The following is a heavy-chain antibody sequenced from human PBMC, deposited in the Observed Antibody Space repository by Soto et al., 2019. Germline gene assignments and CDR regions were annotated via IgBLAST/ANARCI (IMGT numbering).Heavy chain of an antibody. Sequence: GGSLRLSCAASGFTFSNAWMSWVRQAPGKGLEWVGRIKSKTDGGTTDYAAPVKGRFTISRDDSKNTLYLQMNSLKTEDTAVYYCTTDGATTVTTWNNYYMDVWSKGTTVTVSS. J-gene: IGHJ6*03. D-gene: IGHD4-4*01. CDR1: GFTFSNAW. CDR2: IKSKTDGGTT. V-gene: IGHV3-15*01. CDR3: TTDGATTVTTWNNYYMDV.